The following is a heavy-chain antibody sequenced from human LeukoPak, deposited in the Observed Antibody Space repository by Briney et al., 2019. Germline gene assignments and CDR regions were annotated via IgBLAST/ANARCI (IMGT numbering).Heavy chain of an antibody. V-gene: IGHV3-33*01. D-gene: IGHD2-2*01. Sequence: PGRSLRLSCAASGFTFSRYGMHWVRHAPGKGLEWVAVIWYDETNKYHADSVKGRFTISRDNSKNTLYLQMNSLRAEDTAVYYCARDYSTTWSYGMDVWGQGTTVTVSS. J-gene: IGHJ6*02. CDR3: ARDYSTTWSYGMDV. CDR2: IWYDETNK. CDR1: GFTFSRYG.